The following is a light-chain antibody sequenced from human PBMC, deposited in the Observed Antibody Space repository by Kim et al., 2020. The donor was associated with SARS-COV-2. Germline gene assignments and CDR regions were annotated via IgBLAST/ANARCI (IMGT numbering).Light chain of an antibody. CDR1: SGSVSTTSY. Sequence: QTVVTQEPSFSVSPGGTVTLTCGLSSGSVSTTSYPSWYQQTPGQAPRTLIYSTNTRSSGVPDRFSGSILGNKAALTITGALADDESDYYCVLYLGSGIWVFGGGTQLTVL. V-gene: IGLV8-61*01. J-gene: IGLJ3*02. CDR2: STN. CDR3: VLYLGSGIWV.